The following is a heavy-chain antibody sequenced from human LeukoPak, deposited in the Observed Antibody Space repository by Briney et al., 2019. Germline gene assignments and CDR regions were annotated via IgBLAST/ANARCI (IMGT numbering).Heavy chain of an antibody. CDR2: VNSDGSST. V-gene: IGHV3-74*01. Sequence: GGSLRLSCAASGFTFSSYWMHWVRQAPGKGLVWVSRVNSDGSSTNYADSVKGRFTISRDNAKNTLYLQMNSLRAEDTAVYYCAREDLVYCSGGSCDGAFDIWGQGTMVTVSS. CDR3: AREDLVYCSGGSCDGAFDI. J-gene: IGHJ3*02. CDR1: GFTFSSYW. D-gene: IGHD2-15*01.